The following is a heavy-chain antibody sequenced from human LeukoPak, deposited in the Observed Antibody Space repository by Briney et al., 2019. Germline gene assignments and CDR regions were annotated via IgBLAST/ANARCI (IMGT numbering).Heavy chain of an antibody. CDR2: IYYSGSA. J-gene: IGHJ6*02. CDR1: GGSITSGDYY. CDR3: ARSEEGYYYYGMEV. V-gene: IGHV4-30-4*01. D-gene: IGHD1-14*01. Sequence: SETLSLTCTVSGGSITSGDYYWSWIRQPPGKGLEWIGYIYYSGSAYYNPSLKSRVTISVDMSKNQFSLKLSSPTAADTGVYYCARSEEGYYYYGMEVWGQGATVTVSS.